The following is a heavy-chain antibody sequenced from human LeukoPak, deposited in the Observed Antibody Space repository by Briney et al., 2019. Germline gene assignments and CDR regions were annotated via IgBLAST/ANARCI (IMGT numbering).Heavy chain of an antibody. CDR3: ARNTPEDAFDI. J-gene: IGHJ3*02. CDR2: IIRSGRTI. V-gene: IGHV3-48*03. Sequence: GGSLTLSCAASGFPLRTYEMNWVPQAPGKGLEGGSYIIRSGRTIYYADSEKGRFTISRDHAKNSLYLQMTSVRAEDTAVYYCARNTPEDAFDIWGQGTMVTVSS. CDR1: GFPLRTYE.